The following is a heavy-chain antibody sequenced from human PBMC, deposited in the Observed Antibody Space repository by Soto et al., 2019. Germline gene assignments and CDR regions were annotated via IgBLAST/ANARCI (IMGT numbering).Heavy chain of an antibody. V-gene: IGHV4-30-4*01. CDR2: IYSSGST. Sequence: QVQLQESGPGLVKPSQTLSLTCTVSGGSVSSGDYYWSWIRQPPGKGLEYIGYIYSSGSTYYNPSLKSRVTIYVDTSKNQFSLKLSSVTAADTAVYYCARTAGYVYQLLFNYWGQGTLVTVSS. CDR1: GGSVSSGDYY. CDR3: ARTAGYVYQLLFNY. J-gene: IGHJ4*02. D-gene: IGHD2-2*01.